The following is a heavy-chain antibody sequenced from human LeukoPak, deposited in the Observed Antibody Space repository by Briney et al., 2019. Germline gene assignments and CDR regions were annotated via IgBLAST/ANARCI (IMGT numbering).Heavy chain of an antibody. CDR2: ISSGSNYI. V-gene: IGHV3-21*01. D-gene: IGHD4-11*01. CDR3: ARGTPTTRDFDY. CDR1: GFTFSSYN. J-gene: IGHJ4*02. Sequence: GGSLRLSCAASGFTFSSYNMSWVRQAPGKGLEWVSSISSGSNYIYYADSVKGRFTISRDHAKNSLYLQMNSLRAEDTAVYYCARGTPTTRDFDYWGLGTLVTVSS.